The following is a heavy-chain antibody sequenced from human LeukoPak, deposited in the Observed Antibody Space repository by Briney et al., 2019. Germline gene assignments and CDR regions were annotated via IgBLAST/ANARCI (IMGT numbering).Heavy chain of an antibody. CDR2: TSAYNGNT. Sequence: ASVTVSCKASGYTFTSYGISWVRQAPGQGLKWMGWTSAYNGNTNYAQKLQGRVTMTTDTSTSTAYMELRSLRSDDTAVYYCARGTGELLRSYYFDYWGQGTLVTVSS. J-gene: IGHJ4*02. CDR1: GYTFTSYG. D-gene: IGHD1-26*01. V-gene: IGHV1-18*01. CDR3: ARGTGELLRSYYFDY.